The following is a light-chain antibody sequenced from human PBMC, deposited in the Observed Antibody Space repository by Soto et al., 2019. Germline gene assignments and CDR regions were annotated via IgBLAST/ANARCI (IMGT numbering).Light chain of an antibody. J-gene: IGKJ1*01. V-gene: IGKV1-5*01. Sequence: DRQLTHAASTLSASVGDRVTITCRASQSISSWLAWYQQKPGRAPKLLIYDASSLQSGVPSRFSGSGSGTEFTLTISSLQPDDFATYYCQHYKSYSQAFGQGTKVDNK. CDR1: QSISSW. CDR3: QHYKSYSQA. CDR2: DAS.